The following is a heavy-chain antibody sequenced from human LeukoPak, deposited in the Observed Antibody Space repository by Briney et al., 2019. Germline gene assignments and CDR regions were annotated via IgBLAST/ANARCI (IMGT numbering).Heavy chain of an antibody. Sequence: GGSLRLSCAASGFTFSSYSMNWVRQAPGRGLEWVSYIGGSGNTIYYADSVKGRFTFSRDNAKNSLYLQMNSLRVEDTAVYYCARLAGASANFDHWGQGALVTVSS. J-gene: IGHJ4*02. V-gene: IGHV3-48*04. CDR1: GFTFSSYS. D-gene: IGHD2-8*02. CDR2: IGGSGNTI. CDR3: ARLAGASANFDH.